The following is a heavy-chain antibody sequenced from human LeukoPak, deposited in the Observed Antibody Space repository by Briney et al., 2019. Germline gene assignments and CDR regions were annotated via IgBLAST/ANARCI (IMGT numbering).Heavy chain of an antibody. CDR3: AMFYNWFDP. CDR1: GGSFSGYY. D-gene: IGHD3-10*02. Sequence: SETLSLTCAVYGGSFSGYYWSWIRQPPGKGLEWIAEINHSGSTNYNPSLKSRVTISVDTSKSQFSLKLSSVTAADTAVYYCAMFYNWFDPWGQGTLVTVSS. J-gene: IGHJ5*02. V-gene: IGHV4-34*01. CDR2: INHSGST.